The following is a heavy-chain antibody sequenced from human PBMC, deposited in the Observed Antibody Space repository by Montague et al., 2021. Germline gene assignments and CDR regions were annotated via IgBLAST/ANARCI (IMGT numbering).Heavy chain of an antibody. Sequence: SETLSLTCAVYGESFSGYYWRWIRQPPGKGLEWIGEINHRGSTNYNPSLKSRVTISVDTSKNQFSLKLSSVTAADAAVYYCARRGGTMVRGVKGYMDVWGKGTTVTVSS. CDR1: GESFSGYY. CDR2: INHRGST. J-gene: IGHJ6*03. CDR3: ARRGGTMVRGVKGYMDV. V-gene: IGHV4-34*01. D-gene: IGHD3-10*01.